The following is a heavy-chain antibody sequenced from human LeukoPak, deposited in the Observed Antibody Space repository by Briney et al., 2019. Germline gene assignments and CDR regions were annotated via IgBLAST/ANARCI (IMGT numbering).Heavy chain of an antibody. Sequence: GGSLRLSCAASGFTFSSYWMSWVRQAPGKGLEWVANIKQDGSEKYYVDSVKGRFTISRDNAKNSLYLQMNSLRAEDTPVYYCAREGSILLWFGESIPNYFDYWGQGTLVTVSS. J-gene: IGHJ4*02. CDR1: GFTFSSYW. CDR3: AREGSILLWFGESIPNYFDY. D-gene: IGHD3-10*01. V-gene: IGHV3-7*01. CDR2: IKQDGSEK.